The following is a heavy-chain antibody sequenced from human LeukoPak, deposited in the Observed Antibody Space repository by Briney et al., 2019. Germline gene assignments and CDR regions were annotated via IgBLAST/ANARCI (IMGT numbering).Heavy chain of an antibody. D-gene: IGHD1-26*01. CDR2: ITNSGGGT. V-gene: IGHV3-23*01. CDR3: VKFVGAKGY. Sequence: GDLRLSCEASGFTFSSYAMTWVRQAPGKGLEWVSAITNSGGGTYYADSVKGRFTISGDNSKNTLYLQMNSLKAEDTAVYYCVKFVGAKGYWGQGTLVTVSS. J-gene: IGHJ4*02. CDR1: GFTFSSYA.